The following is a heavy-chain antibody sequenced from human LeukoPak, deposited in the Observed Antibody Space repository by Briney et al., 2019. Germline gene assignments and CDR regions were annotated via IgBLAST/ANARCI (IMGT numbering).Heavy chain of an antibody. CDR1: GGSISSYY. CDR2: IYYSGST. D-gene: IGHD3-10*01. CDR3: AREGRPRSYWYFDL. V-gene: IGHV4-59*01. Sequence: SETLSLTCTVSGGSISSYYWSWIRQPPGKGLEWIGYIYYSGSTNYNPSLKSRVTISVDTSKNQFSLKLSSVTAADTAVYYCAREGRPRSYWYFDLWGRGTLVTVSS. J-gene: IGHJ2*01.